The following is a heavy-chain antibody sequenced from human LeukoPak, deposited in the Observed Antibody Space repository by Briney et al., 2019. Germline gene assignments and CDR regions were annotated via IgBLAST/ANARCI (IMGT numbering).Heavy chain of an antibody. CDR1: GYTFTSYG. D-gene: IGHD5-18*01. CDR3: ARGNMGYSYGEYFDY. V-gene: IGHV1-18*01. CDR2: ISAYSGDT. J-gene: IGHJ4*02. Sequence: GASVKVSCKASGYTFTSYGISWVRQAPGQEWMGWISAYSGDTNYAQKFQGRVTITADESTSTAYMELSSLRSEDTAVYYCARGNMGYSYGEYFDYWGQGTLVTVSS.